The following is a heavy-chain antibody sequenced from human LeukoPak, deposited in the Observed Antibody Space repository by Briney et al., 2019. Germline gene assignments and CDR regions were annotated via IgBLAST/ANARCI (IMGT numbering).Heavy chain of an antibody. D-gene: IGHD1-26*01. V-gene: IGHV3-23*01. Sequence: GGSLRLSCAASGFTFSSYAMTWVRQAPGKGLEWVSAISDRGGSTNYADSVKGRFTISRDNSRNTLYLQMNSLRAEDTAVYYCARDVEEVGATKFDYWGQGTLVTVSS. J-gene: IGHJ4*02. CDR1: GFTFSSYA. CDR3: ARDVEEVGATKFDY. CDR2: ISDRGGST.